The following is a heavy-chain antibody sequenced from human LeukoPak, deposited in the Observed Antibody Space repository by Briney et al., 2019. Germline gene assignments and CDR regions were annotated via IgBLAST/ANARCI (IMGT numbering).Heavy chain of an antibody. D-gene: IGHD3-16*01. Sequence: PGGSLRLSCAASGFTFSSYAMSWVRQAPGKGLEWVSAISGSGGSTYYADSVKGRFTISRDNSKNTLYLQMNSLRAEDTAVYYCANMGGPYPVPKFDYWGQGTLVTVSS. V-gene: IGHV3-23*01. J-gene: IGHJ4*02. CDR3: ANMGGPYPVPKFDY. CDR2: ISGSGGST. CDR1: GFTFSSYA.